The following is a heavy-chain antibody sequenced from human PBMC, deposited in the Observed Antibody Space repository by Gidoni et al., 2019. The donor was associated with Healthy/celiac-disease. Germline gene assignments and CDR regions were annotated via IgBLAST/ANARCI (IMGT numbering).Heavy chain of an antibody. V-gene: IGHV3-23*01. CDR2: ISGSGGST. Sequence: EVQLLESGGGLVQAGGSLRLSCAASGFTCSCSAMSWVRQAPGKGLEWVSAISGSGGSTYYAVSVKGRFTISSDNSKNTLYLQMNSLRAEDTAVYYCAKRTKEYGSGSYYTDYWGQGTLVTVSS. J-gene: IGHJ4*02. D-gene: IGHD3-10*01. CDR1: GFTCSCSA. CDR3: AKRTKEYGSGSYYTDY.